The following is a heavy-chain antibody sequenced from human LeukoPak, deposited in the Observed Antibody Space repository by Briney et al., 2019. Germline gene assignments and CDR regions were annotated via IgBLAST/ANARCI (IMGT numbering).Heavy chain of an antibody. CDR2: INNDGSST. J-gene: IGHJ4*02. Sequence: GGSLRLSCAASGFTFSSYWMHWVRQAPGKGLVWVSRINNDGSSTSYADSVKGRFTISRDNAKNTLYLQMNSLRAEDTAVYYCARESGSYYDILTGYRNWGQGTLVTVSS. D-gene: IGHD3-9*01. CDR3: ARESGSYYDILTGYRN. CDR1: GFTFSSYW. V-gene: IGHV3-74*01.